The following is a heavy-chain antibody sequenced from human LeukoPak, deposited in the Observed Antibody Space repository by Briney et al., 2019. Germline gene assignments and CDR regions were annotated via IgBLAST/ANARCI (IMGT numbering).Heavy chain of an antibody. CDR3: ASSDSDPYYFDY. V-gene: IGHV4-59*08. CDR2: IYYSGST. J-gene: IGHJ4*02. Sequence: SETLSLTCTISGGSISSYYWSWIRQPPGKGLEWIGYIYYSGSTNYNPSLKSRVTISVDTSKNQFSLKLSSVTAADTAVYYCASSDSDPYYFDYWGQGTLVTVSS. D-gene: IGHD3/OR15-3a*01. CDR1: GGSISSYY.